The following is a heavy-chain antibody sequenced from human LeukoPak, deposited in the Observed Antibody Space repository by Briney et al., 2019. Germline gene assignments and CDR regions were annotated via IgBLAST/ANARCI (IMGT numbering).Heavy chain of an antibody. Sequence: GASVKVSCKASGYTFTGYYMHWVRQAPGQGLEWMGWINPNSGGTNYAQKFQGWVTMTRDTSISTAYMELSRLRSDDTAVYYCARDRWASTDYYDSSGENFHFDYWGQGTLVTVSS. CDR3: ARDRWASTDYYDSSGENFHFDY. J-gene: IGHJ4*02. CDR1: GYTFTGYY. V-gene: IGHV1-2*04. CDR2: INPNSGGT. D-gene: IGHD3-22*01.